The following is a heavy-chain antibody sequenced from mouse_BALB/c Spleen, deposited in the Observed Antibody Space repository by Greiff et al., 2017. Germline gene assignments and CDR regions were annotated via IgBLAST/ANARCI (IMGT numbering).Heavy chain of an antibody. CDR2: ISSGGST. CDR1: GFTFSSYA. J-gene: IGHJ4*01. D-gene: IGHD2-4*01. CDR3: ARGDDYGSLYYAMDY. Sequence: EVKLVESGGGLVKPGGSLKLSCAASGFTFSSYAMSWVRQTPEKRLEWVASISSGGSTYYPDSVKGRFTISRDNARNILYLQMSSLRSEDTAMYYCARGDDYGSLYYAMDYWGQGTSVTVSS. V-gene: IGHV5-6-5*01.